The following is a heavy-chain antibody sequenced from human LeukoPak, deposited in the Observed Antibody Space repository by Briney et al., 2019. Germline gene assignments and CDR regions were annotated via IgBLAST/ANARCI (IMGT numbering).Heavy chain of an antibody. CDR1: GFTFSSYS. Sequence: GGSLRLSCAASGFTFSSYSMNWVRQAPGKGLEWVSYISSSCSTIYYADSVKGRFTISRDNAKNSLYLQMNSLRAEDTAVYYCARDPHPAVGATIFDYWGQGNLVTVSS. CDR3: ARDPHPAVGATIFDY. J-gene: IGHJ4*02. CDR2: ISSSCSTI. D-gene: IGHD1-26*01. V-gene: IGHV3-48*01.